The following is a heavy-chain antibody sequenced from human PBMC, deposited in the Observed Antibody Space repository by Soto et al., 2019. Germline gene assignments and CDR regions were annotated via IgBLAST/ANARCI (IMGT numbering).Heavy chain of an antibody. D-gene: IGHD2-15*01. J-gene: IGHJ4*02. V-gene: IGHV1-8*01. CDR1: GYTFTSYD. CDR3: AKFGGYCSGGSCPSTRDLSNDY. Sequence: ASVKVSCKASGYTFTSYDINWVRQATGQGLEWMGWMNPNSGNTGYAQKFQGRVTMTRNTSISTAYMELSSLRSEDTAVYYCAKFGGYCSGGSCPSTRDLSNDYWGQGTLVTVSS. CDR2: MNPNSGNT.